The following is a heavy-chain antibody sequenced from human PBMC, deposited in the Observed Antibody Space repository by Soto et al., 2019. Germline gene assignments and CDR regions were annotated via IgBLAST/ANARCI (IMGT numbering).Heavy chain of an antibody. Sequence: GESLKISCKASGYSFTTYWIACVRQMPGKGLEWIGIINPGDSDIRYSPSFQGQVTISADNSISTAYLQWSSLKASDTAMYYCARHEQFYYYYGMDVWRQGNAVTVS. CDR3: ARHEQFYYYYGMDV. CDR2: INPGDSDI. J-gene: IGHJ6*02. D-gene: IGHD4-4*01. V-gene: IGHV5-51*01. CDR1: GYSFTTYW.